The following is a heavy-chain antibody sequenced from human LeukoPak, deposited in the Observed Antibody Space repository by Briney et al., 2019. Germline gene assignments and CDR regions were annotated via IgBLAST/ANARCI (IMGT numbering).Heavy chain of an antibody. D-gene: IGHD5-18*01. CDR1: GGSISSYY. CDR3: ARAADSAAMVHFDY. CDR2: IDYSGST. J-gene: IGHJ4*02. V-gene: IGHV4-59*12. Sequence: SETPSLTCTVSGGSISSYYWSWIRQPPGKGLEWIGYIDYSGSTNYNPSLKSRVTISVDTSKNQFSLKLSSVTAADTAVYYCARAADSAAMVHFDYWGQGTLVTVSS.